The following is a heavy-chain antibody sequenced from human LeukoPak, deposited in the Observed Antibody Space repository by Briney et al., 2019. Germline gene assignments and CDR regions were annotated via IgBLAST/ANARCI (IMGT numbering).Heavy chain of an antibody. CDR2: IRYDGSNK. D-gene: IGHD5-18*01. V-gene: IGHV3-30*02. J-gene: IGHJ4*02. Sequence: GGSLRLSCAASGFTFSSYGMHWVRQAPGKGLEWVAFIRYDGSNKYYADSVKDRFTISRDNSKNTLYLQMNSLRAEDTAVYYCAKDGLGYSYGAYYFDYWGQGTLVTVSS. CDR3: AKDGLGYSYGAYYFDY. CDR1: GFTFSSYG.